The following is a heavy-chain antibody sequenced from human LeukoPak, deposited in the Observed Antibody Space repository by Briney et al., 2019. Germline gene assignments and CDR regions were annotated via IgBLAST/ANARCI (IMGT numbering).Heavy chain of an antibody. CDR2: IYPRDGST. J-gene: IGHJ4*02. Sequence: ASVKVSCKAPGYTFTSNYIHWVRQAPGQGLEWMGMIYPRDGSTSYAQKFQGRVTVTRDTSTSTVHMELSGLRSEDTAVYYCARDQEGFDYWGQGTLVTVSS. CDR3: ARDQEGFDY. CDR1: GYTFTSNY. V-gene: IGHV1-46*01.